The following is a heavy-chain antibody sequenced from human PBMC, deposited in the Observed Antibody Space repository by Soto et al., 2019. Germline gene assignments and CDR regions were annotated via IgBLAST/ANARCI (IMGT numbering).Heavy chain of an antibody. CDR2: ISAYNGNT. Sequence: QVLLVQSGAEVKKPGASVKVSCKASGYTFNSYGVSWVRQAPGQGLGWMGWISAYNGNTKYSQNLQGRVTMTIDTTTSSAYLEVRSLRSDDTAIYYCAGYFWSGQLPFYFDQWGQGTLVTVSS. J-gene: IGHJ4*02. CDR1: GYTFNSYG. CDR3: AGYFWSGQLPFYFDQ. V-gene: IGHV1-18*01. D-gene: IGHD3-3*01.